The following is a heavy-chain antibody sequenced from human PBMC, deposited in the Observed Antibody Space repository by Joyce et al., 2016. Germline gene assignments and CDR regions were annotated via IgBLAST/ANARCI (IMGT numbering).Heavy chain of an antibody. D-gene: IGHD5-24*01. CDR3: ATSGSPDPSSLAFNY. CDR1: PYTFGAYG. CDR2: ISTHSGHT. J-gene: IGHJ3*01. V-gene: IGHV1-18*01. Sequence: QVQLVQSGSEVKKPGASLKVSCKTSPYTFGAYGFSWVRRAPGQGLEWLGWISTHSGHTLSAHHVQGRVSFTTESSTTTTYMELTSLTSDDTAVYYCATSGSPDPSSLAFNYWGQGTMITVSS.